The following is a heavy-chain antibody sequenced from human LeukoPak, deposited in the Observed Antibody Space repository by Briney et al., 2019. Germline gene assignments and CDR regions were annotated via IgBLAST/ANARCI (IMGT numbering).Heavy chain of an antibody. CDR2: INPYNGAT. Sequence: ASVKVSCKASGGTFSSYAISWVRQAPGQGLEWMGWINPYNGATIYAQKFQGRVTMTRDTSISTAYMELSRLRSDDTAVYYCATPHLLSDDTFDVWGRGTMITVSS. CDR3: ATPHLLSDDTFDV. V-gene: IGHV1-2*02. CDR1: GGTFSSYA. J-gene: IGHJ3*01. D-gene: IGHD2-15*01.